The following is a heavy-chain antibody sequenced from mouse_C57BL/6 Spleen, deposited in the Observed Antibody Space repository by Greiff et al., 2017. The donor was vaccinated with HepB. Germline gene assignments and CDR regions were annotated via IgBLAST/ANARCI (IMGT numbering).Heavy chain of an antibody. D-gene: IGHD2-4*01. V-gene: IGHV2-5*01. CDR1: GFSLTSYG. Sequence: QVQLQQSGPGLVQPSQSLSITCTVSGFSLTSYGVHWVRQSPGKGLEWLGVIWRGGSTDYNAAFMSRLSITKDNSKSQVFCKMNSLQADDTAIYYCAKWSFYDYDRAWFAYWGQGTLVTVSA. CDR3: AKWSFYDYDRAWFAY. CDR2: IWRGGST. J-gene: IGHJ3*01.